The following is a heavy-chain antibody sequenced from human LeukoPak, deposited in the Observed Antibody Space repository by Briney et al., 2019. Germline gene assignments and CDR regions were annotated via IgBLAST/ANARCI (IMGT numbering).Heavy chain of an antibody. J-gene: IGHJ4*02. CDR2: FDPEDGET. CDR1: GYTLTELS. V-gene: IGHV1-24*01. D-gene: IGHD6-6*01. Sequence: ASVKVSCKVSGYTLTELSMHWVRQAPGKGLERMGGFDPEDGETIYAQKFQGRVTMTEDTSTDTAYMELSSLRSEDTAVYYCATGFGYSSSSRGNDYWGQGTLVTVSS. CDR3: ATGFGYSSSSRGNDY.